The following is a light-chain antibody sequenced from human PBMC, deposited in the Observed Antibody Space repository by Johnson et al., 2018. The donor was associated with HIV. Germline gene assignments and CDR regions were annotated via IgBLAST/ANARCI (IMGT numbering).Light chain of an antibody. J-gene: IGLJ1*01. CDR3: GTWDSSLSAVYG. Sequence: QSVLTQSPSVSAAPGQKVTISCSGSSSNIGNNYVSWYQQPPGTAPKLLIYDNNKRPSAIPDRFSGSKSVTSATLAINALQPGDESDYYCGTWDSSLSAVYGFGTRTEVTVL. CDR2: DNN. V-gene: IGLV1-51*01. CDR1: SSNIGNNY.